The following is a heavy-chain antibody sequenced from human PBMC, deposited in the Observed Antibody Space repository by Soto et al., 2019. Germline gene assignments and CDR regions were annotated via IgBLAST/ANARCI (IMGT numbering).Heavy chain of an antibody. V-gene: IGHV1-69*13. CDR2: IIPIFGTA. CDR3: ARDQIGVAAAASYYYGMDV. CDR1: GGTFSSYA. Sequence: ASVKVSCQASGGTFSSYAISWVRQAPGQGLEWMGGIIPIFGTANYAQKLQGRVTITADESTSTAYMELSSLRSEDTAVYYCARDQIGVAAAASYYYGMDVWGQGATVTVSS. D-gene: IGHD6-13*01. J-gene: IGHJ6*02.